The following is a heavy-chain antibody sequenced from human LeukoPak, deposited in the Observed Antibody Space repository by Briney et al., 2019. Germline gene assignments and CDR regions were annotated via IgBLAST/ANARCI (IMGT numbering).Heavy chain of an antibody. CDR3: ARDNMVRGVVAFYYYYYYMDV. V-gene: IGHV3-11*04. CDR2: ISSSGSTI. Sequence: KPGGSLRLSCAASGFTFSDYYMSWIRQGPRKGLEWVSYISSSGSTISYADSVKGRFTISRDNAKNSLYLQMNSLRAEDTAVYYCARDNMVRGVVAFYYYYYYMDVWGKGTTVTVSS. J-gene: IGHJ6*03. CDR1: GFTFSDYY. D-gene: IGHD3-10*01.